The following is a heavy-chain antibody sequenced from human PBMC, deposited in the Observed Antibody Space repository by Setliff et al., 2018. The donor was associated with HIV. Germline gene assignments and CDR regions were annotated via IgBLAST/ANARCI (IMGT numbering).Heavy chain of an antibody. D-gene: IGHD3-10*01. Sequence: ASVKVSCKASGYTVNDYYMHWVQQAPGKGLEWMGRVDPEDGKTVYAEKFQGRVTITADTSTGTAYMELSSLRSEDTAVYYCARSAGRSGSYYNPNYGLHKKGYYYYMDVWGKGTTVTVSS. CDR1: GYTVNDYY. CDR3: ARSAGRSGSYYNPNYGLHKKGYYYYMDV. V-gene: IGHV1-69-2*01. J-gene: IGHJ6*03. CDR2: VDPEDGKT.